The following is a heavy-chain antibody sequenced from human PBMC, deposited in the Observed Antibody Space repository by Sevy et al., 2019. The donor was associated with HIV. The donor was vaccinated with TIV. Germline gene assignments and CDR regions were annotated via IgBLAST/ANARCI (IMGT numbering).Heavy chain of an antibody. CDR1: GFTFSSYA. V-gene: IGHV3-21*01. D-gene: IGHD6-13*01. CDR3: ARVAADDPDFYYYGMDV. CDR2: ISSSSSHI. J-gene: IGHJ6*02. Sequence: GGSLRLSCAASGFTFSSYAMNWVRQAPGKGLEWVSSISSSSSHIYAADSLKGRFTISRDNAKNSLFLQMNSLRAEDTAIYYCARVAADDPDFYYYGMDVSGQGTPVTVSS.